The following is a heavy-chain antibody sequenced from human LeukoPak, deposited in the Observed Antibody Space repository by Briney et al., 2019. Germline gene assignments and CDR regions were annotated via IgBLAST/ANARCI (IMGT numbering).Heavy chain of an antibody. D-gene: IGHD4-17*01. J-gene: IGHJ4*02. V-gene: IGHV4-39*07. CDR1: GGSISSSSYY. CDR2: IYYSGST. Sequence: SETLSLTCTVSGGSISSSSYYWGWIRQPPGKGLEWIGSIYYSGSTYYNPSLKSRVTISVDTSKNQFSLKLSSVTAADTAVYYCARETPTTVTTDFGYWGQGTLVTVS. CDR3: ARETPTTVTTDFGY.